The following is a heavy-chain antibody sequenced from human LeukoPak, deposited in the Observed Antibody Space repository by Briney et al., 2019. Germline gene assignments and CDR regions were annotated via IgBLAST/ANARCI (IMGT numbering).Heavy chain of an antibody. J-gene: IGHJ3*02. D-gene: IGHD3-10*01. CDR1: GGSFSGYY. Sequence: SSETLSLTCAVYGGSFSGYYWSWIRQPPGKGLEWIGEIKHSGSTNYNPSLKRRVTRSIATSKNQFSLKLSSVTAADTAVYYCARGRTSITMVRGSRCAFDIWGQGTMVTVSS. CDR2: IKHSGST. V-gene: IGHV4-34*01. CDR3: ARGRTSITMVRGSRCAFDI.